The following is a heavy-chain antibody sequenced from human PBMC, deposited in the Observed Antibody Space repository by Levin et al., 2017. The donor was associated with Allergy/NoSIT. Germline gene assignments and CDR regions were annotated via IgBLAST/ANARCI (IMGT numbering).Heavy chain of an antibody. CDR2: ISGDGVNT. D-gene: IGHD4-11*01. Sequence: HPGGSLRLSCAASGFTFSNYAMAWVRQAPGKGLEWVSTISGDGVNTHYTDSVKGRFTISRDNSKNTLYLQMNGLTAVDTALYYCAKDPQHYSDWEFHYWGQGTLVTVSS. V-gene: IGHV3-23*01. CDR3: AKDPQHYSDWEFHY. CDR1: GFTFSNYA. J-gene: IGHJ4*02.